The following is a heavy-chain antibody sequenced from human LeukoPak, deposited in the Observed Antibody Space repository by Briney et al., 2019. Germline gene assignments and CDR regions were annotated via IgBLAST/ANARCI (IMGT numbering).Heavy chain of an antibody. CDR3: ARSGYSSGWYWFDP. D-gene: IGHD6-19*01. V-gene: IGHV1-69*13. CDR1: GGTISSYA. Sequence: SVKVSCKASGGTISSYAISWVRQAPGQGLEWMGGIIPIFGTANYAQKSQGRVTITADESTSTAYMELSSLRSEDTAVYYCARSGYSSGWYWFDPWGQGTLVTVSS. J-gene: IGHJ5*02. CDR2: IIPIFGTA.